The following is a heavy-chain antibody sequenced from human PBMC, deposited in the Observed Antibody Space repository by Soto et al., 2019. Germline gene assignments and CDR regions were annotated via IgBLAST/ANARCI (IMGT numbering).Heavy chain of an antibody. Sequence: PSETLSLTCTVSGGSISSGDYYWSWIRQPPGKGLEWIGYIYYSGSTYYNPSLKSRVTISVDTSKNQFSLKLSSVTAADTAVYYCARVALTGYYFDYWGQGTLVTVSS. J-gene: IGHJ4*02. V-gene: IGHV4-30-4*01. CDR1: GGSISSGDYY. D-gene: IGHD3-10*01. CDR2: IYYSGST. CDR3: ARVALTGYYFDY.